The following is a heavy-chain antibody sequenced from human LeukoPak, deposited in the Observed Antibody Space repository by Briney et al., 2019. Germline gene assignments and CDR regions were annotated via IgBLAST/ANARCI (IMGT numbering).Heavy chain of an antibody. CDR3: ARGGPTAMHFDY. CDR2: IIPIFGTA. J-gene: IGHJ4*02. CDR1: GGTFSSYA. Sequence: ASVKVSFKASGGTFSSYAISWVRQAPGQGLEWMGGIIPIFGTANYAQKFQGRVTITADESTSTAYMELSSLRSEDTAVYYCARGGPTAMHFDYWGQGTLVTVSS. V-gene: IGHV1-69*13. D-gene: IGHD5-18*01.